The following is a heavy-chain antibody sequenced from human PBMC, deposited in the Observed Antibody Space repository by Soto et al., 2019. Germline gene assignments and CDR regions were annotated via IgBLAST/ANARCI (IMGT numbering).Heavy chain of an antibody. D-gene: IGHD2-15*01. CDR2: IYWDDDK. J-gene: IGHJ4*02. CDR1: GFSLSTSGVG. V-gene: IGHV2-5*02. CDR3: AHRPSYCSGGSCYSGFDY. Sequence: SGPTLVNPTQTLTLACTFSGFSLSTSGVGVGWIRQPPGKALEWLALIYWDDDKRYSPSLESRLTITKDTSKNQVVLTMTNMDPVDTATYYCAHRPSYCSGGSCYSGFDYWGQGTLVTVSS.